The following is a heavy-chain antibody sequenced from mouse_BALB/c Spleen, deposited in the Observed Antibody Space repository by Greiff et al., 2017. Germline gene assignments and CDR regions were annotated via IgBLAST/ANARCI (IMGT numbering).Heavy chain of an antibody. CDR1: GYTFTDYA. CDR3: ARGRVTTALYYFDY. D-gene: IGHD1-2*01. Sequence: VKLVESGAELVRPGVSVKISCKGSGYTFTDYAMHWVKQSHAKSLEWIGVISTYYGDASYNQKFKGKATMTVDKSSSTAYMELARLTSEDSAIYYCARGRVTTALYYFDYWGQGTTLTVSS. CDR2: ISTYYGDA. J-gene: IGHJ2*01. V-gene: IGHV1S137*01.